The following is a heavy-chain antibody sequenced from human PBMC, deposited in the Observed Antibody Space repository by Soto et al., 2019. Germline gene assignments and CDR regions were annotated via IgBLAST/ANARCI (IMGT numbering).Heavy chain of an antibody. D-gene: IGHD3-22*01. CDR1: GYTFTTYG. CDR3: ARDDSSGPGRFDP. V-gene: IGHV1-18*01. Sequence: GASVKVSCKASGYTFTTYGISWVRQAPGQGLEWLGWISSNNDYTDFAQRLQGRVTMTTDTSTNTAYMELRSLRSDDSAVYYCARDDSSGPGRFDPWGQGTPVTASS. J-gene: IGHJ5*02. CDR2: ISSNNDYT.